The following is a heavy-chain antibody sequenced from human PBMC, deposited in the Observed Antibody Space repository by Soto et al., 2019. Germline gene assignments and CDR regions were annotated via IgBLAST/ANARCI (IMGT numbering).Heavy chain of an antibody. CDR1: GFTFSSYA. Sequence: QVQLVESGGGVVQPGRSLRLSCAASGFTFSSYAMHWVRQAPGKGLEWVAVISYDGSNKYYADSVKGRFTISRDNSKNTLYLQMKSLRAEDTAVYYCARDVAAAGEIVDYWGQGTLVTVSS. J-gene: IGHJ4*02. D-gene: IGHD6-13*01. V-gene: IGHV3-30-3*01. CDR3: ARDVAAAGEIVDY. CDR2: ISYDGSNK.